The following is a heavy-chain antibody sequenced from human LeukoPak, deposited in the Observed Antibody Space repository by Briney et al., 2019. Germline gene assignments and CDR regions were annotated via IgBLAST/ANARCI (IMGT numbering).Heavy chain of an antibody. J-gene: IGHJ4*02. Sequence: GGSLRLSCAASGFTFSSYGMHWVRQAPGKGLEWVAVISYDGSNKYYADSVKGRFTISRGNSKNTLYLQMNSLRAEDTAVYYCAKDGVDSSSWYYFDYWGQGTLVTVSS. CDR1: GFTFSSYG. CDR3: AKDGVDSSSWYYFDY. CDR2: ISYDGSNK. D-gene: IGHD6-13*01. V-gene: IGHV3-30*18.